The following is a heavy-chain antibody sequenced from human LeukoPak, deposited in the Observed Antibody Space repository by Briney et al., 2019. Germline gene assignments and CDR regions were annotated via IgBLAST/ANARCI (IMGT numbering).Heavy chain of an antibody. D-gene: IGHD1-26*01. J-gene: IGHJ4*02. CDR3: AKDTFRRPYSGSQSH. CDR2: ISSSSSYI. CDR1: GFTFSSYS. V-gene: IGHV3-21*04. Sequence: GGSLRLSCAASGFTFSSYSMIWVRQAPGKGLEWVSSISSSSSYIFFADSVKGRFTISRDNAKHSLELQMNSLRAEDTAVYYCAKDTFRRPYSGSQSHWGQGTLVTVSS.